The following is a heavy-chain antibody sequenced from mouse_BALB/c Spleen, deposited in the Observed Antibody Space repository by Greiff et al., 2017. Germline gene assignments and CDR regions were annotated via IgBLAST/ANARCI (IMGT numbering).Heavy chain of an antibody. V-gene: IGHV5-9*03. CDR3: ARWRFDY. CDR1: GFTFSSYT. Sequence: EVHLVESGGGLVKPGGSLKLSCAASGFTFSSYTMSWVRQTPEKRLEWVATISSGGGNTYYPDSVKGRFTISRDNAKNNLYLQMSSLRSEDTALYYCARWRFDYWGQGTTLTVSS. J-gene: IGHJ2*01. CDR2: ISSGGGNT.